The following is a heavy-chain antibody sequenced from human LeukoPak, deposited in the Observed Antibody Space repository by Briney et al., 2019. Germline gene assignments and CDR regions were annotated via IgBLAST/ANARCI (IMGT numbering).Heavy chain of an antibody. D-gene: IGHD3-10*01. CDR3: ARESGFYGSGSRY. V-gene: IGHV1-8*01. J-gene: IGHJ4*02. Sequence: ASVKVSCKTSGSTFTSYDINWVRQTTGQGLEWMGWMNPNSGNTGYAQKFQGRVTMTRNPSISTAYMELSSLNSADTAVYYCARESGFYGSGSRYWGQGTLVTVSS. CDR1: GSTFTSYD. CDR2: MNPNSGNT.